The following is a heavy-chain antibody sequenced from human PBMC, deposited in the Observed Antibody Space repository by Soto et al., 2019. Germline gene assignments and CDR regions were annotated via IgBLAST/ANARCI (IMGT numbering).Heavy chain of an antibody. CDR3: ARRYGSAIDY. V-gene: IGHV4-59*08. J-gene: IGHJ4*02. Sequence: SETLSLTCTVSGVSITSYYWSWIRQPPGKGLEWIGYIYYSGSTNYNPSLKSRVTISVDTSKNQFSLKLSSVTAADTAVYYCARRYGSAIDYWGQGTLVTVSS. CDR2: IYYSGST. CDR1: GVSITSYY. D-gene: IGHD1-26*01.